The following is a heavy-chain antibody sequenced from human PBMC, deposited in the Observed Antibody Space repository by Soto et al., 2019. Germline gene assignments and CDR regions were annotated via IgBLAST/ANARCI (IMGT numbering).Heavy chain of an antibody. CDR3: ATRLSYYDILTGYYWGVGYFDY. J-gene: IGHJ4*02. D-gene: IGHD3-9*01. CDR1: GGSISSGDYY. CDR2: IYYRGST. V-gene: IGHV4-30-4*01. Sequence: SETLSLTCTVSGGSISSGDYYWSWIRQPPGKGLEWIGYIYYRGSTYYNPSLKSRVTISVDTSKNQFSLKLSSVTAADTAVYYCATRLSYYDILTGYYWGVGYFDYWGQGTLVTVSS.